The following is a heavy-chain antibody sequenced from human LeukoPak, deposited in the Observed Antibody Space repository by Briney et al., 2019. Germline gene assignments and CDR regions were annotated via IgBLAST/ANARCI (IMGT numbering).Heavy chain of an antibody. CDR1: GFTFSSYA. V-gene: IGHV3-30*04. CDR2: ISYDGSNK. CDR3: AKALYGSPLTGDP. J-gene: IGHJ5*02. Sequence: GGSLRLSCAASGFTFSSYAMHWVRQAPGKGLEWVAVISYDGSNKYYADSVKGRFTISRDNSKNTLFLQMNSLRVEDTATYYCAKALYGSPLTGDPWGQGTLVTVSS. D-gene: IGHD3-22*01.